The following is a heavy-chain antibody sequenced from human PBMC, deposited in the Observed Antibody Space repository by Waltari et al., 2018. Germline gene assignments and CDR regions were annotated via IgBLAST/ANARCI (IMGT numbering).Heavy chain of an antibody. V-gene: IGHV1-2*06. D-gene: IGHD2-8*01. CDR2: INPNSGGT. Sequence: QVQLVQSGAEVKTPGASVMVSCKASGYTFTGHYMHWSRQAPGQGLAWRGRINPNSGGTNYAQKFQGRVTMTRDTSISTAYMGLSRLRSDDTAVYYCARVRTSQSAFDIWGQGTMVTVSS. J-gene: IGHJ3*02. CDR3: ARVRTSQSAFDI. CDR1: GYTFTGHY.